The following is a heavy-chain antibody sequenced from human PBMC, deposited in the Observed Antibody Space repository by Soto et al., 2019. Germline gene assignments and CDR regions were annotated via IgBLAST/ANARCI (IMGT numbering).Heavy chain of an antibody. J-gene: IGHJ3*02. V-gene: IGHV1-46*03. D-gene: IGHD5-12*01. CDR1: GYSFTSQY. Sequence: QVQLVQSGAEVKKPGASVKISCEASGYSFTSQYVHWVRQAPGQGLEWMGIINPNGGSTTYAQKCKGRVTKTRGTSTSTVSMELSTLTLEATAVYYCARETWLRPGGGGTEPLDIWGQGTMVTVAS. CDR3: ARETWLRPGGGGTEPLDI. CDR2: INPNGGST.